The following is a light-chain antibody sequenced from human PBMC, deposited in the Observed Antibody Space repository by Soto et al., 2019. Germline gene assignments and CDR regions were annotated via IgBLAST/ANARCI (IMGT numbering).Light chain of an antibody. CDR2: DAS. CDR1: QSVSSSY. CDR3: QQYGSSPPIT. J-gene: IGKJ5*01. V-gene: IGKV3D-20*01. Sequence: EIVLTQSPGTLFLSPGERATLSCGASQSVSSSYLAWYQQKPGLAPRLLIYDASSRATGIPDRFSGSGSGTDFTLTISRLEPEDFAVYYCQQYGSSPPITFGQGTRLEIK.